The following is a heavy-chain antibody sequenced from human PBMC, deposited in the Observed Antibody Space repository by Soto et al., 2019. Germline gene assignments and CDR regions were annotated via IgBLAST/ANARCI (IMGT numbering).Heavy chain of an antibody. Sequence: GSLRLSCAASVFTFSSNYMSWVRQAPGKGLEWVSVIYSVGITYYADSVKVRFTISRDNSKNTLYLQMNSLRAEDTAVYYCASLAPLYCGGDCYRAGGWFDPWGQGTLVTVSS. CDR1: VFTFSSNY. D-gene: IGHD2-21*02. CDR3: ASLAPLYCGGDCYRAGGWFDP. J-gene: IGHJ5*02. CDR2: IYSVGIT. V-gene: IGHV3-53*01.